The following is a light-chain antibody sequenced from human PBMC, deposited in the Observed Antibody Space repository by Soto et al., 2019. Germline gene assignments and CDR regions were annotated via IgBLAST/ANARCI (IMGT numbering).Light chain of an antibody. J-gene: IGKJ2*01. CDR3: QQYNNWPPVNT. CDR1: QSVSSN. Sequence: EIVMTQSPATLSASPGERATLSCTASQSVSSNLAWYQQKPGQAPRLLIYGASTRATGIPARFSGSGSGTECTLTISSLQSEDFAVYYCQQYNNWPPVNTFGQGARLEIK. CDR2: GAS. V-gene: IGKV3-15*01.